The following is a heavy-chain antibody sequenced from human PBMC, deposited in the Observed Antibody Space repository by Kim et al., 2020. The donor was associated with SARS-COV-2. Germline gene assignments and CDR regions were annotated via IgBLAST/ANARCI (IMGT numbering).Heavy chain of an antibody. CDR1: GYTFTSYY. Sequence: ASVKVSCKASGYTFTSYYMHWVRQAPGQGLEWMGIINPSGGSTSYAQKFQGRVTMTRDTSTSTVYMELSSLRSEDTAVYYCATHGGRPWAAAGQPYYYYYGMDVWGQGTTVTVSS. CDR2: INPSGGST. CDR3: ATHGGRPWAAAGQPYYYYYGMDV. V-gene: IGHV1-46*01. J-gene: IGHJ6*02. D-gene: IGHD6-13*01.